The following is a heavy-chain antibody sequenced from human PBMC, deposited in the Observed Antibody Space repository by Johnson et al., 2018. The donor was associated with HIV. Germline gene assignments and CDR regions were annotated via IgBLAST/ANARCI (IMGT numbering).Heavy chain of an antibody. CDR3: AKESDHFDAVASDI. CDR1: GFTFSSYG. J-gene: IGHJ3*02. Sequence: QVQLVESGGGVVQPGGSLRLSCAASGFTFSSYGMHWVRQAPGKGLEWVSFIRHDGTSEYYADAVKGRFTVSRDNSQNILYLHMNSLRTDDTAMYYCAKESDHFDAVASDIWGQGTMVTVSS. D-gene: IGHD1-14*01. CDR2: IRHDGTSE. V-gene: IGHV3-30*02.